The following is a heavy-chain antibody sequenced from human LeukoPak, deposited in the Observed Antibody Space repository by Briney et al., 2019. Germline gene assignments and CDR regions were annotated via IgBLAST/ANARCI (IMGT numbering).Heavy chain of an antibody. CDR3: ARDMEKRYYDSSGPLDY. CDR1: GFTFSSYW. Sequence: GGSLRLSCAASGFTFSSYWMHWVRQAPGKGLVWVSRINTDGSSTSYADSVKGRFTISRDNAKNTQYLQMNSLRAEDTAVYYCARDMEKRYYDSSGPLDYWGQGTLVTVSS. J-gene: IGHJ4*02. D-gene: IGHD3-22*01. V-gene: IGHV3-74*01. CDR2: INTDGSST.